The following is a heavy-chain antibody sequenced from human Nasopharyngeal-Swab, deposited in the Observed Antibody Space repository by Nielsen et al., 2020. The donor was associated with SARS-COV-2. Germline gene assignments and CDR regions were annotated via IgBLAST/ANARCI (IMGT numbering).Heavy chain of an antibody. Sequence: LKISCAASGFTFSSYGMHWVRQAPGKWLEWVAVRTYGGSNKYYADSVKGRFIISRDNSKNTLYLQMNSLRAEDTAVCYCGKGRIAVAGPLDYWGQGTLVTVSS. CDR2: RTYGGSNK. D-gene: IGHD6-19*01. J-gene: IGHJ4*02. CDR1: GFTFSSYG. V-gene: IGHV3-30*18. CDR3: GKGRIAVAGPLDY.